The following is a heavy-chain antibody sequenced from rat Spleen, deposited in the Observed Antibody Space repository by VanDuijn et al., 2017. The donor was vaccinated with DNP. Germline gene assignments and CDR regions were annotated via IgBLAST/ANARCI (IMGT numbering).Heavy chain of an antibody. D-gene: IGHD4-1*01. V-gene: IGHV5S13*01. CDR1: GFTFSNYG. CDR2: ISTGGANT. Sequence: EVQLVESGGGLVQPGRSLKLSCAASGFTFSNYGMAWVRQAPTKGLEWVASISTGGANTFYRDSVKGRFTSSRDKAKNTQDQQRDRRGSEDTATYYCARYSLIKRVWDYWGQVVTFTVSS. J-gene: IGHJ2*01. CDR3: ARYSLIKRVWDY.